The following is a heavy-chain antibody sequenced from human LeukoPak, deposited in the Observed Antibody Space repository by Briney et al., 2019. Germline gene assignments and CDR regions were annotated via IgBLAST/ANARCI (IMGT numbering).Heavy chain of an antibody. Sequence: GGSLRLSCAASGFTFSSYGMHWVRQAPGKGLEWVAIISYDGSNKYYADSVKGRFTISRDNSKSTLYLQMDSLRAEDTAVYYCAKGSKYNWNFLDYWGQGTLVTVSS. CDR3: AKGSKYNWNFLDY. CDR2: ISYDGSNK. D-gene: IGHD1-7*01. CDR1: GFTFSSYG. J-gene: IGHJ4*02. V-gene: IGHV3-30*18.